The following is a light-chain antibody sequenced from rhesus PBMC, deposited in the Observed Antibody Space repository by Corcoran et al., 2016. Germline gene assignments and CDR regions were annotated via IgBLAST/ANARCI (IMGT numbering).Light chain of an antibody. CDR3: RQYSSSPFT. J-gene: IGKJ3*01. V-gene: IGKV1-22*01. CDR2: KAS. CDR1: QSISSW. Sequence: DIQMTQSPSSLSASVGDTVTITCRASQSISSWLAWYQQKPGKAPKLLIYKASSLQSGVPSRFSGSGSGTDFTLPISSLQSEDFATYYCRQYSSSPFTFGPGTKLDIK.